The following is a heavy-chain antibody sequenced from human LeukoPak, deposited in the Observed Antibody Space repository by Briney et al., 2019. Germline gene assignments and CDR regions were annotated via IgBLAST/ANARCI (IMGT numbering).Heavy chain of an antibody. CDR2: ISYDGSNK. Sequence: GRSLRLSCAASGFTFSSYAMHWVRQAPGKGLEWVAVISYDGSNKYYADSVKGRFTISRDNSKNTLYLQMNSLRAEDTAVYYCAREYSSSWYDYYYGMDVWGQGTTVTVSS. CDR3: AREYSSSWYDYYYGMDV. CDR1: GFTFSSYA. V-gene: IGHV3-30-3*01. J-gene: IGHJ6*02. D-gene: IGHD6-13*01.